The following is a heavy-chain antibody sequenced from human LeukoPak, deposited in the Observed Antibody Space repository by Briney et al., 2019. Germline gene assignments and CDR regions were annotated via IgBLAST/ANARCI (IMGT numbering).Heavy chain of an antibody. CDR3: ARAGYSGHGCFDY. Sequence: GGSLRLSCAASGFTFSSYAMHWVRQAPGKGLEYVSAISSNGGSTYYANSVKGRFTISRDNSKNTLYLQMGSLRAEDMAVYYCARAGYSGHGCFDYWGQGTLVTVSS. D-gene: IGHD5-12*01. CDR2: ISSNGGST. V-gene: IGHV3-64*01. J-gene: IGHJ4*02. CDR1: GFTFSSYA.